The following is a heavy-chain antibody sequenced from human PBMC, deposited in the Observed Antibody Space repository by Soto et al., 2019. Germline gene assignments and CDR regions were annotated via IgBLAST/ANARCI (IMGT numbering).Heavy chain of an antibody. J-gene: IGHJ4*02. CDR1: GYTFIRYG. D-gene: IGHD2-15*01. V-gene: IGHV1-18*01. CDR3: ARFTDGEYCSGGTCYSKY. Sequence: ASVKVSCKASGYTFIRYGISWVRQAPGQGLEWMGWINPSNGITNYAQKFQGRLIMTTDTSTSTGYMELRSLRSDGTAVYYCARFTDGEYCSGGTCYSKYWGKGTLVTVSS. CDR2: INPSNGIT.